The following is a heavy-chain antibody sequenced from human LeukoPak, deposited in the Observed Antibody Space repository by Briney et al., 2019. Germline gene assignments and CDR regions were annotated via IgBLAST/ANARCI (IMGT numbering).Heavy chain of an antibody. CDR3: ARERYYYDSSGYTYWYFDL. CDR2: LYTSGSP. D-gene: IGHD3-22*01. Sequence: PSEPLSLTCTVSGGPISSHYWRCIRQPAGKRLECIGRLYTSGSPQHTPPLKSRVPMSVDTSKNQFSLKLGSVTAADTAVYYCARERYYYDSSGYTYWYFDLWGRGTLVTVSS. J-gene: IGHJ2*01. V-gene: IGHV4-4*07. CDR1: GGPISSHY.